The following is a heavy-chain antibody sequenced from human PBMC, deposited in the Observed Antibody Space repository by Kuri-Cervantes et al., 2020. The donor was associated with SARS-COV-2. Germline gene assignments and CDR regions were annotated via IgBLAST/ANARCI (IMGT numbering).Heavy chain of an antibody. CDR3: ARADFWSGYYWDY. Sequence: SETLSLTCAVYGGSFSGYYWSWIRQPPGKGLEWIGEINHSGSTNYNPSLKSRVTISVDTSKNQFSLKLSSVTAAGTAVYYCARADFWSGYYWDYWGQGTLVTVSS. CDR1: GGSFSGYY. J-gene: IGHJ4*02. V-gene: IGHV4-34*01. D-gene: IGHD3-3*01. CDR2: INHSGST.